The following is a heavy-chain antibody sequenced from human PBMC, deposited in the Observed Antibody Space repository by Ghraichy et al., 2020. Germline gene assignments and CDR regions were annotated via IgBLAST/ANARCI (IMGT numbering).Heavy chain of an antibody. Sequence: GESLNISCAATGFTLSDHYIDWVRQAPGKGLEWVGRFRNKVNGYTTEYPTPVKGRFTIPRDDSKNSLYLEMNSLITDYTAVYYCASFRTTNDYWGQGTLVTVSS. J-gene: IGHJ4*01. V-gene: IGHV3-72*01. CDR1: GFTLSDHY. D-gene: IGHD4-11*01. CDR2: FRNKVNGYTT. CDR3: ASFRTTNDY.